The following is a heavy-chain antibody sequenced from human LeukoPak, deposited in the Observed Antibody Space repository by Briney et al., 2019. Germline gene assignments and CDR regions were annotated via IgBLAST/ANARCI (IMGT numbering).Heavy chain of an antibody. CDR3: ASTGSSGWNYFDY. D-gene: IGHD6-19*01. CDR2: ISSSSSYT. V-gene: IGHV3-11*06. CDR1: GFTFSDCY. Sequence: GGSLRLSCAASGFTFSDCYMSWMRQAPGKGLEWVSYISSSSSYTNYADSVKGRFTISRDNAKNSLYLQMNSLRAEDTAVYYCASTGSSGWNYFDYWGQGTLVTVSS. J-gene: IGHJ4*02.